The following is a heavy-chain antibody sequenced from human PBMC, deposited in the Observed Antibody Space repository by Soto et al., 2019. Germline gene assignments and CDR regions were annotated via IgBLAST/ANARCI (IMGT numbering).Heavy chain of an antibody. V-gene: IGHV3-30*03. J-gene: IGHJ4*02. CDR1: GFTFSSYG. CDR2: ISYDGSNK. D-gene: IGHD6-19*01. Sequence: QLQLVESGGGVVQPGRSLRLSCEASGFTFSSYGMHWVRQAPGKGLGWVAVISYDGSNKYYADSVKGRFTISRDNSKNTLYLQMNSLRPEDTAVYYCEASAVAGDALFDYWGQGTLVTVSS. CDR3: EASAVAGDALFDY.